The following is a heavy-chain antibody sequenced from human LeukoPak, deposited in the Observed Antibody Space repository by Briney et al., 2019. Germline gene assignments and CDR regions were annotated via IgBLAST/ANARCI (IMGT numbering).Heavy chain of an antibody. D-gene: IGHD6-6*01. V-gene: IGHV1-69*13. J-gene: IGHJ6*02. CDR2: IIPIFGTA. Sequence: ASVKVSCKASGGTFSSYAISWVRQAPGQGLEWMGGIIPIFGTANYAQKFQGRVTITADESTSTAYMELSSLRSEDTAVYYCARDLAASGYYYYYGMDVWGQGTTVTVSS. CDR3: ARDLAASGYYYYYGMDV. CDR1: GGTFSSYA.